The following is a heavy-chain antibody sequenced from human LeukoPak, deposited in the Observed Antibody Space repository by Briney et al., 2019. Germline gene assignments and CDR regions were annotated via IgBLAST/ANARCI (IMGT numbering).Heavy chain of an antibody. V-gene: IGHV4-34*01. CDR1: GGSFSGYY. J-gene: IGHJ1*01. CDR2: INHSGST. D-gene: IGHD4-17*01. Sequence: SETLSLTCAVYGGSFSGYYWSWIRQPPGKGLEWIGEINHSGSTNYNPSLKSRVTISVDTSKNQFSLKLSSVTAADTAVFYCARGEDGDYYFQHWGQGTLVTVSS. CDR3: ARGEDGDYYFQH.